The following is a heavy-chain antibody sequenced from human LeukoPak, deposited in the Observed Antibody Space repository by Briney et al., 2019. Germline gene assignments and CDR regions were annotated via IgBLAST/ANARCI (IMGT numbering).Heavy chain of an antibody. D-gene: IGHD6-13*01. Sequence: GGSLRLSCTASGFTFGDYAMSWVRQAPGKGLEWVSVIYSGGSTYYADSVKGRFTISRDNSKNTLYLQMNSLRAEDTAVYYCARAAAAGIPFDYWGQGTLVTVSS. CDR3: ARAAAAGIPFDY. CDR2: IYSGGST. CDR1: GFTFGDYA. V-gene: IGHV3-66*02. J-gene: IGHJ4*02.